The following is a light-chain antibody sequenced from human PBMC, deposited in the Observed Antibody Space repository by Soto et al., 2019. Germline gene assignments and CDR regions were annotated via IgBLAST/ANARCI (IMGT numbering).Light chain of an antibody. CDR2: EVS. J-gene: IGLJ1*01. CDR3: SSYTSSNTYV. CDR1: SGDIGRYNY. V-gene: IGLV2-14*01. Sequence: QSVLTQPASVSGSPGQSITISCTGTSGDIGRYNYVSWFQQHPGKAPTLIIYEVSNRPSGVSTRFSGSKTDNTASLTISGLQAGDEADYYCSSYTSSNTYVFGSGTKLTVL.